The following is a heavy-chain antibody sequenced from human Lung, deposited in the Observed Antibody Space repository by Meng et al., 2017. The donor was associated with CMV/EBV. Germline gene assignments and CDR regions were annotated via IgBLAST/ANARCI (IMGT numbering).Heavy chain of an antibody. V-gene: IGHV3-30-3*01. J-gene: IGHJ4*01. D-gene: IGHD6-13*01. CDR1: GSTFRSYA. Sequence: GESXKISCVASGSTFRSYAMHWVRQAPGKGLEWVAFISYDGGKKYYADSVKGRFTISRDNSNNTLYLQMSSLRADDTAVYYCVRSFAPYTSSWYGVWGHGTLVTVSS. CDR3: VRSFAPYTSSWYGV. CDR2: ISYDGGKK.